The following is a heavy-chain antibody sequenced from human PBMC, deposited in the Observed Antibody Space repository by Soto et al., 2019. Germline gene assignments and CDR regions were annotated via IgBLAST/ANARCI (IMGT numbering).Heavy chain of an antibody. CDR2: ITSSGTVT. D-gene: IGHD6-19*01. V-gene: IGHV3-11*01. CDR3: ARAGGSGWSLDY. J-gene: IGHJ4*02. CDR1: GFIFSDYY. Sequence: QGHLVESGGGLVKPGGSLRLSCAPSGFIFSDYYMTWIRQAPGKGLEWVSYITSSGTVTSYADAVKGRFTISRDNVKNSLYLQINSLRAEDSALYYCARAGGSGWSLDYWGQGALVTVSS.